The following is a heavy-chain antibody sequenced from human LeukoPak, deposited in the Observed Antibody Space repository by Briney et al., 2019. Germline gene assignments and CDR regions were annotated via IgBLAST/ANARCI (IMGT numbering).Heavy chain of an antibody. CDR2: IYSGGST. Sequence: GGSLRLSCAASGFTVSNNYMSWVRQAPGKGLEWVSVIYSGGSTYYADSVKGRFTISRDNSKNTLYLQMNSLRAEDTAVYYCARATYGSGWYRGVYWGQGTLVTVSS. J-gene: IGHJ4*02. D-gene: IGHD6-19*01. CDR3: ARATYGSGWYRGVY. V-gene: IGHV3-66*01. CDR1: GFTVSNNY.